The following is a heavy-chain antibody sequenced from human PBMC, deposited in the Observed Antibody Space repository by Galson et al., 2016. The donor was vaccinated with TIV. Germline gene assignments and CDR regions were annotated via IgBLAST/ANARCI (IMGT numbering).Heavy chain of an antibody. V-gene: IGHV1-3*01. Sequence: SVKVSCKASGYTLTIYTLHWVRQDPGQRLEWMGRINAGNGHTKYSQKFQDRVTITRDTSASTVYMELSSLTSEDTAVYYFARPPYCGDDCYKYVSWGQGTLVTVSS. D-gene: IGHD2-21*01. CDR2: INAGNGHT. CDR3: ARPPYCGDDCYKYVS. CDR1: GYTLTIYT. J-gene: IGHJ4*02.